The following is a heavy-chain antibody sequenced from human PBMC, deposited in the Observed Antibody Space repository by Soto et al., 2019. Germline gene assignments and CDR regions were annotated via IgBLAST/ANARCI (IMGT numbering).Heavy chain of an antibody. Sequence: EVQLVQSGSEVKKTGESLKISCETSGYTFTSYWIGWVRQMPGKGLEWMGVIFPGDSDIKYSPSFRGQVIISADKSISTAYLQWRSLEASDTAIYYCARHHLGKSLLRGPVPGHPRNSYNYAMDVWGQGTTVTVSS. CDR3: ARHHLGKSLLRGPVPGHPRNSYNYAMDV. V-gene: IGHV5-51*01. CDR1: GYTFTSYW. D-gene: IGHD3-10*01. J-gene: IGHJ6*02. CDR2: IFPGDSDI.